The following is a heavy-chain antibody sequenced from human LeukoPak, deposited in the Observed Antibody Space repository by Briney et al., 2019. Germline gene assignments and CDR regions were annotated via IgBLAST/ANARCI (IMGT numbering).Heavy chain of an antibody. CDR2: INPNSGGT. J-gene: IGHJ4*02. D-gene: IGHD1-26*01. CDR3: ARAGGGSYALDY. Sequence: ASVKVSCKASGGTFSSYAINWVRQAPGQGLEWMGWINPNSGGTNYAQKFQGRVTMTRDTSISTAYMELSRLRSDDTAVYYCARAGGGSYALDYWGQGTLVTVSS. V-gene: IGHV1-2*02. CDR1: GGTFSSYA.